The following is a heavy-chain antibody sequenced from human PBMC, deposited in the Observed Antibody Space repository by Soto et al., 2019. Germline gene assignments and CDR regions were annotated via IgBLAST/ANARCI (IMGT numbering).Heavy chain of an antibody. J-gene: IGHJ4*02. CDR1: GGSFSDDASSSDWY. CDR3: ARLGPYYDYVWGSSVLLYYFDY. V-gene: IGHV4-34*01. D-gene: IGHD3-16*01. Sequence: PSETLSLTCAVYGGSFSDDASSSDWYWNWIRQSPGKGLEWIGEIDRSGRTKYNPSLKSRVSISVDKSKNQFSLKLSSVTAADTAVYYCARLGPYYDYVWGSSVLLYYFDYWGQGTLVTVSS. CDR2: IDRSGRT.